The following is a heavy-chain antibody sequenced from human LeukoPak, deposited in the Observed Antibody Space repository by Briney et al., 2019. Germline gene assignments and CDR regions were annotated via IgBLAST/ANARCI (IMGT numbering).Heavy chain of an antibody. J-gene: IGHJ4*02. CDR1: GFTFTQYW. CDR2: LHPDGSER. CDR3: ARGGYSFDY. Sequence: GGSLRLSCVASGFTFTQYWMTWVRQAPGKGLEWVARLHPDGSERNYVGSVVGRFTVFGDNAKSSLFLQMHSLRVEDTAVYYCARGGYSFDYLGQGTLVTVPP. V-gene: IGHV3-7*01. D-gene: IGHD5-12*01.